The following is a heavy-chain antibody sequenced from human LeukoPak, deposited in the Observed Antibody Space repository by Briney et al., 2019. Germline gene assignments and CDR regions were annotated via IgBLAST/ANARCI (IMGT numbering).Heavy chain of an antibody. Sequence: GGSLRLSCAASGFSFSSYWMHWVRQAPGKGLVWVSHINTDGTRTSYADSVKGRFTISRDNAKNTLYLQMNSLRAEDTAVYYCARDRMIVARLMDVWGQGTTVTVSS. CDR1: GFSFSSYW. V-gene: IGHV3-74*01. D-gene: IGHD3-22*01. J-gene: IGHJ6*02. CDR2: INTDGTRT. CDR3: ARDRMIVARLMDV.